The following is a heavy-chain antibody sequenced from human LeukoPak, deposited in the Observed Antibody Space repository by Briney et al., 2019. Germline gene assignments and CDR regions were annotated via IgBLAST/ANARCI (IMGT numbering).Heavy chain of an antibody. CDR3: AKGTDPTLGYCSSTSCLGAFDI. CDR1: GFTFSSYA. V-gene: IGHV3-23*01. D-gene: IGHD2-2*01. CDR2: ISGSGGST. Sequence: GGFLRLSCIASGFTFSSYAMSWVRQAPGKGLEWVSAISGSGGSTYYADSVKGRFTISRDNSKNTLYLQMNSLRAEDTAVYYCAKGTDPTLGYCSSTSCLGAFDIWGQGTMVTVSS. J-gene: IGHJ3*02.